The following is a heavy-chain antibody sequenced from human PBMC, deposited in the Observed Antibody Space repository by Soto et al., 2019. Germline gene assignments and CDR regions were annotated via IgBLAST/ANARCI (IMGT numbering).Heavy chain of an antibody. CDR3: ARDDEQWLESGFDC. Sequence: QVQLVESGGGVVQPGRSLRLSCAASGFTFSSYAMHWVRQAPGKGLEWVAVISYDGSNKYYADSVKGRFTISRDNSKNTLYLQMNSLRAEDTAVYYCARDDEQWLESGFDCWGQGTLVTVSS. V-gene: IGHV3-30-3*01. D-gene: IGHD6-19*01. CDR1: GFTFSSYA. J-gene: IGHJ4*02. CDR2: ISYDGSNK.